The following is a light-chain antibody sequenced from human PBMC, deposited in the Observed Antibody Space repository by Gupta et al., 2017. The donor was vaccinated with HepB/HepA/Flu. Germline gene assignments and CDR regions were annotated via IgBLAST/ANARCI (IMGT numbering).Light chain of an antibody. J-gene: IGKJ5*01. CDR1: QSLVHRDGNNY. CDR3: TQDKRSLI. Sequence: DIVMTQTPLSSPVTLGQPAYISCRSSQSLVHRDGNNYLSWLQQRPGQPPRLLLYRSSNRCSGDTDRFSGSGETKDFTRKSSVAENEDGGGYYGTQDKRSLIFGQGTPVEIK. CDR2: RSS. V-gene: IGKV2-24*01.